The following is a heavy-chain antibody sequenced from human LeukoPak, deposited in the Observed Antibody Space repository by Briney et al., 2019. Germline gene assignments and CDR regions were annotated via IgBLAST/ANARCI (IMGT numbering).Heavy chain of an antibody. CDR3: ARTYGDYEEY. CDR2: IYYSGST. CDR1: GGSISSYY. Sequence: SETLSLTCTVSGGSISSYYWSWIRQPPGKGLEWIGYIYYSGSTYYNPSLKSRVTISVDTSKNQFSLKLSSVTAADTAVYYCARTYGDYEEYWGQGTLVTVSS. D-gene: IGHD4-17*01. V-gene: IGHV4-59*06. J-gene: IGHJ4*02.